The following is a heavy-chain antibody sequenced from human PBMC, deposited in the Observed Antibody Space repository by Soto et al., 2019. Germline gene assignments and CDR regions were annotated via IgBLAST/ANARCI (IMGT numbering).Heavy chain of an antibody. J-gene: IGHJ3*02. D-gene: IGHD3-16*01. CDR3: ARRGRNDAFDI. V-gene: IGHV3-11*05. CDR2: ISSSTSYT. CDR1: GFTFSDYY. Sequence: QVQLVESGGGLVKPGRSLRLSCATSGFTFSDYYMTWLRQAPGKGLEWVSYISSSTSYTNYADSVKGRFTISRDNAKDSLYLQMNSLRAEDTAVYYCARRGRNDAFDIWGQGTMVTVSS.